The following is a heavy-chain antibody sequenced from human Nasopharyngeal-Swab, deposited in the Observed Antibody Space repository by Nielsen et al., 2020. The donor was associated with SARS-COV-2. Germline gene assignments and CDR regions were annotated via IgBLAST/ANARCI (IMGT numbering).Heavy chain of an antibody. V-gene: IGHV3-7*01. Sequence: GESLKISCVTSGFTFGRYWMTWVRQAPGKGPEWVANIQQDGDITYYLESVKGRFTISRDNAKNSLYLQMNSLRAEDTAVYFCARDPPSTGDYYFDHWGQGTPVTVSS. CDR1: GFTFGRYW. D-gene: IGHD7-27*01. J-gene: IGHJ4*02. CDR2: IQQDGDIT. CDR3: ARDPPSTGDYYFDH.